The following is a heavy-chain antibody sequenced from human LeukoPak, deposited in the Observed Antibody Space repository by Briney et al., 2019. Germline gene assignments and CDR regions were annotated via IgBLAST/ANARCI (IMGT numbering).Heavy chain of an antibody. CDR3: ASSGIAAAGIGYFDY. D-gene: IGHD6-13*01. Sequence: GGPLRLSCAASGFTFSSYAMSWVRQAPGKGLEWVSGISGTGGSTYYADSVKGRFTISRDNSKNTLYLQMNSLRAEDTAVYYCASSGIAAAGIGYFDYWGQGTLVTVSS. J-gene: IGHJ4*02. CDR2: ISGTGGST. V-gene: IGHV3-23*01. CDR1: GFTFSSYA.